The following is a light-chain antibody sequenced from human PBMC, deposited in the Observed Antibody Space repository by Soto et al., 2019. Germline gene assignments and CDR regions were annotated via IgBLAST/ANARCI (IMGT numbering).Light chain of an antibody. V-gene: IGKV3-15*01. J-gene: IGKJ1*01. CDR3: QQYNNWPPWT. Sequence: IVMPQSQATLSVSPGERATLSCRASQSVSSNLAWYQQKPGQAPRLLIYGASTRATGIPARFSGSGSGTEFTLTISSLQSEDFAVYYCQQYNNWPPWTLGQGTKVDIK. CDR1: QSVSSN. CDR2: GAS.